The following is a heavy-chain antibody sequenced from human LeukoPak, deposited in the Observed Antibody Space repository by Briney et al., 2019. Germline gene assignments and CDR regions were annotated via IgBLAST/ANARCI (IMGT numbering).Heavy chain of an antibody. CDR1: GFKSTDY. Sequence: SETLSLTCIVSGFKSTDYWSWIRQPPGKGLEWIGFIYNTGGTNYNPSLRSRVSISIHRSKSQFSLELSSVAAADTAVYYCASQSSGTSVSYWGQATLVTVSS. CDR3: ASQSSGTSVSY. D-gene: IGHD2-2*01. J-gene: IGHJ4*02. CDR2: IYNTGGT. V-gene: IGHV4-59*01.